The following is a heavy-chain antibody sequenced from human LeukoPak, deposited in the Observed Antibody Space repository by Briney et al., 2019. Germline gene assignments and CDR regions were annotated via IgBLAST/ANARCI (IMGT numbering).Heavy chain of an antibody. J-gene: IGHJ5*02. CDR3: AIEPSSIRTLTDWFDP. D-gene: IGHD6-6*01. CDR1: GGSISSSSYY. Sequence: SETLSLTCTVSGGSISSSSYYWGWIRQPPGKGLEWIGSIYYSGSTYYNPSLKSRVTISVDTSKNQFSLKLSSVTAADTAVYYCAIEPSSIRTLTDWFDPWGQGTLVTVSS. CDR2: IYYSGST. V-gene: IGHV4-39*01.